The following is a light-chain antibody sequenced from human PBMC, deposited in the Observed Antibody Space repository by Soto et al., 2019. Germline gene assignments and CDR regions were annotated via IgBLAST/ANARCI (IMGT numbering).Light chain of an antibody. CDR3: QKYNSVPLT. CDR1: QGISNS. J-gene: IGKJ4*01. CDR2: AAS. Sequence: DIQMTQFPSSLSASVGDRVTITCRASQGISNSLAWYQQKPGKLPKLLIYAASTLQSGVPSRFSGSGSGTDFILAIDSLQPEDVATYYCQKYNSVPLTFGGGTKVEIK. V-gene: IGKV1-27*01.